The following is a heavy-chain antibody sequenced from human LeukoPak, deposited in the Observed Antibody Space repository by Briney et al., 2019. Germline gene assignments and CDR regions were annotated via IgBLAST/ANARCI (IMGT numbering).Heavy chain of an antibody. J-gene: IGHJ4*02. D-gene: IGHD1-26*01. CDR3: ARDAGIRWELPY. CDR2: INAGNGNT. V-gene: IGHV1-3*03. Sequence: GASVKVSCKASGYTFTSYAMHWVRQAPGQRLEWMGWINAGNGNTKYSQEFQGRVTITRDTSASTAYMELSSLRSEDMAVYYCARDAGIRWELPYWGQGTLVTVSS. CDR1: GYTFTSYA.